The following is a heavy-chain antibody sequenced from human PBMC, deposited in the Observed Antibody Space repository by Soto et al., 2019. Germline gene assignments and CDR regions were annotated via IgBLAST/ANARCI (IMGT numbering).Heavy chain of an antibody. CDR3: ARDFAYFDS. CDR1: GGSFKSGSYS. D-gene: IGHD3-3*01. J-gene: IGHJ4*02. Sequence: SETLSLTCTVAGGSFKSGSYSWSWLRQPPGKGLEWIGHVYPTGRTSYNPSLKSRVSISMDTSKNQFTLNLDSVTAAATAVYFCARDFAYFDSWGQGTLVTVSA. CDR2: VYPTGRT. V-gene: IGHV4-61*01.